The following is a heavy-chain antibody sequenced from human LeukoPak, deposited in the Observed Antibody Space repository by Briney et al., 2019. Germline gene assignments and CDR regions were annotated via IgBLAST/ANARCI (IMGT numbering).Heavy chain of an antibody. J-gene: IGHJ4*02. V-gene: IGHV4-4*07. CDR3: ARDGPSIVGAPLFDY. CDR2: IYTSGST. Sequence: SETLSLTCTVSGGSISSYYWSWIRQPAGKGLEWIGRIYTSGSTNYNPSLKSRVTMSVDTSKNQFSLKLSSVTAADTAVYYCARDGPSIVGAPLFDYWGQGTLATVSS. CDR1: GGSISSYY. D-gene: IGHD1-26*01.